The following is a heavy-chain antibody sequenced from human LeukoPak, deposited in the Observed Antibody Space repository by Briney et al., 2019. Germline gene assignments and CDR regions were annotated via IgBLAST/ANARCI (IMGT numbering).Heavy chain of an antibody. CDR2: ISYDGSNK. Sequence: GGSLRLSCAASGFTFSSYAMHWVRQDPGKGLEWVAVISYDGSNKYYADSVKGRFTISRDNSKYTLYLQMNSLRAEDTAVYYCARAHPPIAAAGFDYWGQGTLVTVSS. D-gene: IGHD6-13*01. CDR3: ARAHPPIAAAGFDY. J-gene: IGHJ4*02. V-gene: IGHV3-30-3*01. CDR1: GFTFSSYA.